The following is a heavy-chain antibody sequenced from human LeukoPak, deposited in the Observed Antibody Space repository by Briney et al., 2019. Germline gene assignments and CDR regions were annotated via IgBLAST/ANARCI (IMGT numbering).Heavy chain of an antibody. CDR2: MSFDGTRA. J-gene: IGHJ4*02. Sequence: GGSLRLSCAGSGFTFSSYGMNWVRQAPGKGLEWLAVMSFDGTRAFHADSVKGRFTISRDNSENTVYLQMNSLGPEDTAVYYCAKDRAVADDYGWGSSPRFDNWGQGTLVTVST. D-gene: IGHD3-16*01. CDR3: AKDRAVADDYGWGSSPRFDN. CDR1: GFTFSSYG. V-gene: IGHV3-30*18.